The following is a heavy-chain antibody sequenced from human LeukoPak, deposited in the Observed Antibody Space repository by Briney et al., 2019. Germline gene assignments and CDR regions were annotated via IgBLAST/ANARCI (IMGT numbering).Heavy chain of an antibody. V-gene: IGHV1-2*02. CDR1: GYTFTGYY. Sequence: GASVKVSCKASGYTFTGYYMHWVRQAPGQGLEWMGWINPNSGGTNYAQKFQGRVTMTRDTSISTAYMELNRLRSDDTAVYYCAGGAEVVVVPAALYYMDVWGKGTTVTVSS. D-gene: IGHD2-2*01. CDR3: AGGAEVVVVPAALYYMDV. J-gene: IGHJ6*03. CDR2: INPNSGGT.